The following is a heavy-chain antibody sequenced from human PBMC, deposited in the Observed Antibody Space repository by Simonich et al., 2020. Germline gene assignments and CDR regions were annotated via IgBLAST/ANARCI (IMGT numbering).Heavy chain of an antibody. D-gene: IGHD6-13*01. J-gene: IGHJ5*02. CDR3: ARAYSSSWYNWFDP. CDR2: IWYDGSNK. V-gene: IGHV3-33*01. CDR1: GFTFSSYG. Sequence: QVQLVESGGGVVQPGRSLRLSCAASGFTFSSYGMHWVRQAPGKGLEWVAFIWYDGSNKYYDDSVKGQFTISRDNSKNTLYLQRNSLRAEDTAVYDCARAYSSSWYNWFDPWGQGTLVTVSS.